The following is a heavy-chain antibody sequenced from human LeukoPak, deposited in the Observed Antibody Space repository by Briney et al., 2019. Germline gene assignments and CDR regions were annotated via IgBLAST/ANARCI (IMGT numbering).Heavy chain of an antibody. J-gene: IGHJ6*02. CDR3: ARANIPIVVVPAANYYYGMDV. CDR2: ISSSSSTI. Sequence: GGSLRLSCAASGFTFSSYSMNWVRQAPGKGLEWVSYISSSSSTIYYADSVKGRFTISRDNAKNSLYLQMNSLRAEDTAVYYCARANIPIVVVPAANYYYGMDVWGQGTTVTVSS. D-gene: IGHD2-2*01. CDR1: GFTFSSYS. V-gene: IGHV3-48*04.